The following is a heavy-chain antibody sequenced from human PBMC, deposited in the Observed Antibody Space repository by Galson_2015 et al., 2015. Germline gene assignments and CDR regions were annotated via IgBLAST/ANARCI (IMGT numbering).Heavy chain of an antibody. CDR1: GGSFNIYA. V-gene: IGHV1-69*06. CDR3: ARASQDCTSSTCPYNY. J-gene: IGHJ4*02. CDR2: IIPIFGKP. Sequence: SCKASGGSFNIYAISWVRQAPGQGLQWIGGIIPIFGKPNYAQSFQGRVTITAEKSTGTIYMELRGLRSEDSAVYYCARASQDCTSSTCPYNYWGQGTLVIVSS. D-gene: IGHD2-2*01.